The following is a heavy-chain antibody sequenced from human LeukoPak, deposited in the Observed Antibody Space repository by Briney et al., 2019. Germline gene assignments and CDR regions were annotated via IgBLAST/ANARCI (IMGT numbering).Heavy chain of an antibody. CDR1: GGSISSSSYY. D-gene: IGHD6-19*01. J-gene: IGHJ4*02. CDR3: ASPLRRHSSGWYGTFDY. CDR2: IYYSGST. Sequence: TSETLSLTRTVSGGSISSSSYYWGWIRQPPGKGLEWIGSIYYSGSTYYNPSLKSRVTISVDTSKNQFSLKLSSVTAADTAVYYCASPLRRHSSGWYGTFDYWGQGTLVTVSS. V-gene: IGHV4-39*07.